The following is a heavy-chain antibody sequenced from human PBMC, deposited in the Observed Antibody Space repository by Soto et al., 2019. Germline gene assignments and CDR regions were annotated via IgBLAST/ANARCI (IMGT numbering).Heavy chain of an antibody. CDR3: AQGRGMVSPHY. V-gene: IGHV3-23*01. CDR2: ISGSGDST. D-gene: IGHD2-15*01. Sequence: GGSLRLSCGASGFTFSSHAMTWVRQAPGKGLEWVSAISGSGDSTYYADSVKGRFTISRDNSKNTMFLQINSLRAEDTAVYYCAQGRGMVSPHYWAQGTLVTVSS. CDR1: GFTFSSHA. J-gene: IGHJ4*02.